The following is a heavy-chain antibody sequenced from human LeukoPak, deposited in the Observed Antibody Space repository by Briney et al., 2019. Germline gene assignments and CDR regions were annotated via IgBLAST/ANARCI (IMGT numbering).Heavy chain of an antibody. CDR2: ISAYNGNT. Sequence: ASVKVPCKASGYTFTSYGISWVRQAPGQGLEWMGWISAYNGNTNYAQKFQGRVTMTTDTSTSTAYMEQRSLRSDDTAVYYCARIMTTVTTGLDYWGQGTLVTVSS. V-gene: IGHV1-18*01. CDR3: ARIMTTVTTGLDY. J-gene: IGHJ4*02. D-gene: IGHD4-17*01. CDR1: GYTFTSYG.